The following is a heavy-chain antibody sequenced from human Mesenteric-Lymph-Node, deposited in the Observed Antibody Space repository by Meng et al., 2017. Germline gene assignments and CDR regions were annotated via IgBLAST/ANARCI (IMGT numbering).Heavy chain of an antibody. D-gene: IGHD2-2*01. Sequence: GESLKISCAASGFTFSSYAMHWVRQAPGKGLQWLAVMSYDETRVHYADSVRGRFTISRDNSKNTLYLQMSSLRPEDTAVYYCAALPFCSLTTCYHGDFDHWGQGTQVTVSS. J-gene: IGHJ4*02. CDR1: GFTFSSYA. V-gene: IGHV3-30*15. CDR2: MSYDETRV. CDR3: AALPFCSLTTCYHGDFDH.